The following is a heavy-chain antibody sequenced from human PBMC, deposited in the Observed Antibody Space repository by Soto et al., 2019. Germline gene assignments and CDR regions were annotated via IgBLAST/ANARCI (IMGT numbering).Heavy chain of an antibody. D-gene: IGHD3-16*01. CDR3: ARDLMITFGDPSVGYLDY. Sequence: ASVKVSCKASGYTFTSYYMHWVRQAPGQGLEWMGIINPSGGSTSYAQKYQGRVTMTRDTSTSAGYMELSSVGSEDTAVYYCARDLMITFGDPSVGYLDYWGQGTLVTVSS. V-gene: IGHV1-46*01. CDR2: INPSGGST. CDR1: GYTFTSYY. J-gene: IGHJ4*02.